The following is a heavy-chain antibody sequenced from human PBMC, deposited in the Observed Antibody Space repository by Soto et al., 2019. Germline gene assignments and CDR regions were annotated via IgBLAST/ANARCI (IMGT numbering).Heavy chain of an antibody. V-gene: IGHV1-3*01. D-gene: IGHD6-19*01. CDR1: GYTFTSYG. J-gene: IGHJ4*02. CDR3: VRRTYDSGWRHYFDY. CDR2: INAANGDT. Sequence: GASVKVSCKASGYTFTSYGIHWVRQAPGQRLEWMGWINAANGDTKYSPKFQGQVTISADKSIVTAYLQWSSLKASDTAMYYCVRRTYDSGWRHYFDYWGQGTLVTVSS.